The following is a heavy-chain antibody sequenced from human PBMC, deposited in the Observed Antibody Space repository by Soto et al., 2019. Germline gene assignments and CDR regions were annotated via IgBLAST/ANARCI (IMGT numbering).Heavy chain of an antibody. CDR3: ARAPHFWSGYSGGYGMDV. Sequence: GASVKVSCKASGYTFTRSGISWVRQAPGQGPEWMGWISSYSGGTSYAQKFQGWVTMTRDTSISTAYMELSRLRSDDTAVYYCARAPHFWSGYSGGYGMDVWGQGTTVTVSS. J-gene: IGHJ6*02. D-gene: IGHD3-3*01. V-gene: IGHV1-2*04. CDR2: ISSYSGGT. CDR1: GYTFTRSG.